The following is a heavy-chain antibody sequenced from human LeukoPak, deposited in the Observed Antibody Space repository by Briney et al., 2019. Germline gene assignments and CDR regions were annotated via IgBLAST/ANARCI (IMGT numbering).Heavy chain of an antibody. CDR1: GFTFDDYA. V-gene: IGHV3-9*01. CDR2: ISWNSGSI. CDR3: AKDRLLTSYDAFDI. J-gene: IGHJ3*02. Sequence: GGSLRLSCAASGFTFDDYAMPWVRQAPGKGLEWVSGISWNSGSIGYADSVKGRFTISRDNAKNSLYLQMNSLRAEDTALYYCAKDRLLTSYDAFDIWGQGTMVTVSS. D-gene: IGHD2-2*01.